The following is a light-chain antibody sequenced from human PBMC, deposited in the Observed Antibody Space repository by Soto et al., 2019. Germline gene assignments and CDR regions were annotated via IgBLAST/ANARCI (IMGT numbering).Light chain of an antibody. J-gene: IGKJ2*01. CDR3: QQYGSSLYT. CDR1: QSVNNNY. V-gene: IGKV3-20*01. CDR2: AAS. Sequence: EIVLTQSPGTLSLSPGERATVSCRASQSVNNNYVAWYQQKSGQAPRLLIFAASSRAPGIPGRFSGSGSGADFHLTITRLEADDFAVYYCQQYGSSLYTFGQGTKLEIK.